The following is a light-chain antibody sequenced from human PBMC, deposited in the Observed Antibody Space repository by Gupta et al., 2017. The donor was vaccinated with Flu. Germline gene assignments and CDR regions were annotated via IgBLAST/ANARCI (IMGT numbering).Light chain of an antibody. J-gene: IGKJ4*01. CDR1: QSVLYSSNNKNF. CDR2: WAS. Sequence: DIVMTQSPDSLAVSLGERTTIHCKSSQSVLYSSNNKNFLAWYQQKPGQSPKLLIYWASTRDSGVPDRFSGSGSGTDFTLTISSLQAEDVAVYYCQQYDSIPQTFGGGTKVEIK. CDR3: QQYDSIPQT. V-gene: IGKV4-1*01.